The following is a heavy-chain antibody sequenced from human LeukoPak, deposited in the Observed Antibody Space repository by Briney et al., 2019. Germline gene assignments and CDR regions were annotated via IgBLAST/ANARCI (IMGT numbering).Heavy chain of an antibody. CDR3: ARNNHYDGSGYSDY. Sequence: GGSLRLSCAASGFTFSSYDMHWVRQATGKGLEWVSAIGTAGDTYYPGSVKGRFTISRDNSKNTLYLQMDSLRADDTAVYYCARNNHYDGSGYSDYWGQGTLVTVSS. CDR2: IGTAGDT. CDR1: GFTFSSYD. D-gene: IGHD3-22*01. V-gene: IGHV3-13*04. J-gene: IGHJ4*02.